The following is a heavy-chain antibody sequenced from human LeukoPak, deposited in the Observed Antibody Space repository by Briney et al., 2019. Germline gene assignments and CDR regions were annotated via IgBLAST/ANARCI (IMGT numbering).Heavy chain of an antibody. D-gene: IGHD1-14*01. J-gene: IGHJ5*02. CDR3: IRTPPDAGWFDP. V-gene: IGHV3-49*03. CDR1: GFTFGDYA. Sequence: GGSLRLSCTASGFTFGDYALTWFRQAPGKGLEWVGIIRSKAYSGAADYAASVKGRFIISRDDSKSIAYLQMNSLKIDDTAVYYCIRTPPDAGWFDPWGQGTLVTVSS. CDR2: IRSKAYSGAA.